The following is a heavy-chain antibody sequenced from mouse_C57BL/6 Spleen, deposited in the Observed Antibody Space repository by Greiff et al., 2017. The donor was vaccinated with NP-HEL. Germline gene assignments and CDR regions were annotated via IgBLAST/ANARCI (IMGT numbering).Heavy chain of an antibody. CDR3: TRAGLGRDWYFDV. Sequence: EVKVVESGEGLVKPGGSLKLSCAASGFTFSSYAMSWVRQTPEKRLEWVAYISSGGDYIYYADTVKGRFTISRDTARNTLYLQMSSLKSEDTAMYYCTRAGLGRDWYFDVWGTGTTVTVSS. V-gene: IGHV5-9-1*02. D-gene: IGHD4-1*01. CDR2: ISSGGDYI. CDR1: GFTFSSYA. J-gene: IGHJ1*03.